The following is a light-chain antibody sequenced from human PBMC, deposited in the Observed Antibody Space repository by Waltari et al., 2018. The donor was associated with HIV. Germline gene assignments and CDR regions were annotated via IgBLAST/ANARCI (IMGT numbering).Light chain of an antibody. CDR3: ASWDDSLNNWV. CDR1: ASNIGYNY. Sequence: QSVPTQPPSASGAPGQTVTISCSGSASNIGYNYVYWYRQFSGTAPKLLIFRNNQRPSGVPDRFSGSKSGASASLAISGLRSEDEADYYCASWDDSLNNWVFGGGTKLTVL. CDR2: RNN. V-gene: IGLV1-47*01. J-gene: IGLJ3*02.